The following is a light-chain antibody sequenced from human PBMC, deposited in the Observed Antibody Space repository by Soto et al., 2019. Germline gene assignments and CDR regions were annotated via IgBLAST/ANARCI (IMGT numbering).Light chain of an antibody. Sequence: DSQMTQSPSTLSASVGDRDIVTCRASQSISSWLAWYQQKPGRAPRLLIYDASSIDSGVPSRFSGSGYGTEFTLTISSLQPDDFATYYCQQYNTYSSLTFGGGTKVDIK. CDR1: QSISSW. V-gene: IGKV1-5*01. CDR3: QQYNTYSSLT. CDR2: DAS. J-gene: IGKJ4*01.